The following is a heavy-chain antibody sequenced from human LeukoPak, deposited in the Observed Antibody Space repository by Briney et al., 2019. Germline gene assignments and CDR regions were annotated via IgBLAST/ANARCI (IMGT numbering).Heavy chain of an antibody. Sequence: GESLKISCKGSGSRFTSYWIGWVRQMPGKGLEWMGIIYPGDSGTRYSPSFRGQVTISADKSISTAYLQWSSLKASDTAMYYCARQSGDYSYYYYMDFGGKGPTATIS. D-gene: IGHD2-21*02. CDR2: IYPGDSGT. V-gene: IGHV5-51*01. CDR1: GSRFTSYW. CDR3: ARQSGDYSYYYYMDF. J-gene: IGHJ6*03.